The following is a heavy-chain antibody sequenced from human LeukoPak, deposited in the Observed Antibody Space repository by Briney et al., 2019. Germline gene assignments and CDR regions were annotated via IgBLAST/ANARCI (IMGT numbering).Heavy chain of an antibody. CDR2: IRYDGSNK. Sequence: GGSLRLSCAASGFTFSSYGMHWVRQAPGKGLEWVAFIRYDGSNKYYADSVKGRFTISRDNSKNTLYLQMNSLRAEDTAVYYCAKVFTIFDYYYYYMDVWGKGTTATVSS. J-gene: IGHJ6*03. V-gene: IGHV3-30*02. CDR1: GFTFSSYG. CDR3: AKVFTIFDYYYYYMDV. D-gene: IGHD3-3*01.